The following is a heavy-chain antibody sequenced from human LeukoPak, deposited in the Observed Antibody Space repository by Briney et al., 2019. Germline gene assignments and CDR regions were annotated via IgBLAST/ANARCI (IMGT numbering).Heavy chain of an antibody. J-gene: IGHJ5*02. D-gene: IGHD3-22*01. Sequence: GGSLRLPCAASGFTFSSYSMNWVRQAPGKGLEWVSYISSSSSTIYYADSVKGRFTISRDNAKNSLYLQMNSLRAGDTAVYYCARDSSGYHDNWFDPWGQGTLVTVSS. V-gene: IGHV3-48*01. CDR2: ISSSSSTI. CDR1: GFTFSSYS. CDR3: ARDSSGYHDNWFDP.